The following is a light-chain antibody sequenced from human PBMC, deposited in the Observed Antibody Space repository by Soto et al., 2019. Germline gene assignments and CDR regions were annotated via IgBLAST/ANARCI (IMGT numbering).Light chain of an antibody. J-gene: IGKJ1*01. CDR2: GAS. CDR1: QNVNSN. V-gene: IGKV3-15*01. Sequence: EIVMTQSPASLSVSPGERATAPSRPSQNVNSNLAWYQQKPGQAPRFLIYGASTRATGIPARFSGSGSGTEFTLTISSLQSEDFAVYYCHHYNNWPRTFGKGTKVDIK. CDR3: HHYNNWPRT.